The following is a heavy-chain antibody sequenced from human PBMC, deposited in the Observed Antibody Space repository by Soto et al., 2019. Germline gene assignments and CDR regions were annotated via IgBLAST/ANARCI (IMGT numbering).Heavy chain of an antibody. CDR1: GYTFTTYY. CDR2: INPNGGST. D-gene: IGHD2-15*01. V-gene: IGHV1-46*01. J-gene: IGHJ4*02. CDR3: ARAGYCSGGTCFHGNCDY. Sequence: QVQLVQSGAEVKRPGASVKVSCKASGYTFTTYYMHWVRQAPGQGLEWLGIINPNGGSTTYAQKFQGRVTMTRETSTRTVYLELSSLRSEDTAVYYCARAGYCSGGTCFHGNCDYWGQGTLVTVSA.